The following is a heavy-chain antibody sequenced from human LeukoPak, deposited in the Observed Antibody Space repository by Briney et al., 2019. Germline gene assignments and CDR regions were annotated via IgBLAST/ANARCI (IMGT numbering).Heavy chain of an antibody. J-gene: IGHJ3*02. CDR2: INSDGSS. Sequence: GGSLRLSCSASGLSFGSSWMHWVRQTPGQGLVWVSRINSDGSSDYADSVKGRFTISRDNTKNTLYVEMNNLRAEDTAMYYCVRARADTRNAFEIWGQGTMVTVSS. CDR3: VRARADTRNAFEI. V-gene: IGHV3-74*01. D-gene: IGHD1-14*01. CDR1: GLSFGSSW.